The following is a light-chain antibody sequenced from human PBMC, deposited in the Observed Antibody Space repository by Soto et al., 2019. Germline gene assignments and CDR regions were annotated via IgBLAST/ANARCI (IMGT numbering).Light chain of an antibody. J-gene: IGKJ2*01. CDR1: QSVSYN. CDR2: AAS. CDR3: QQYNNWPYT. V-gene: IGKV3-15*01. Sequence: EVVMTKSPATLSVSPGERATLSCRASQSVSYNLAWYQQKPGQAPRLLIYAASTRATSIPARFSGSESGTEFTLIINSLQSEDVAVDYCQQYNNWPYTFDEVTKLDIK.